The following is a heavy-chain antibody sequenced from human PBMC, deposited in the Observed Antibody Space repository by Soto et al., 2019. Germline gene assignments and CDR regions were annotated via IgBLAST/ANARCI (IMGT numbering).Heavy chain of an antibody. CDR2: INPSGGST. D-gene: IGHD3-3*01. CDR1: GYTFTSYY. V-gene: IGHV1-46*01. Sequence: ASVKVSCKASGYTFTSYYMHWVRQAPGQGLEWMGIINPSGGSTSYAQKFQGRVTMTRDTSTSTVYMELSSLRSEDTAVYYCARDLFWSGYSPLYYYYGMGVWGQGTTVTVSS. CDR3: ARDLFWSGYSPLYYYYGMGV. J-gene: IGHJ6*02.